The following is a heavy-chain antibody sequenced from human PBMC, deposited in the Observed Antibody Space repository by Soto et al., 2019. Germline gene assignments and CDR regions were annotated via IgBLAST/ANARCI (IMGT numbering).Heavy chain of an antibody. J-gene: IGHJ4*02. D-gene: IGHD5-18*01. CDR2: MNPRNGQT. V-gene: IGHV1-8*01. CDR3: ARETDTSMVDY. CDR1: GYNSSAYY. Sequence: QVQLVQSGAAGKKPGAPVKVPCRLPGYNSSAYYFNWVRRPAGQGHEWRGWMNPRNGQTGYVQKFRGRVTMTRDTSIATVYLELSRLTSEDTAIYFCARETDTSMVDYWGQGTLVTVSS.